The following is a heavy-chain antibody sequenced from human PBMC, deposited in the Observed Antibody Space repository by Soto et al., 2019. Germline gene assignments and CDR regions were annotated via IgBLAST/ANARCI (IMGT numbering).Heavy chain of an antibody. D-gene: IGHD3-10*01. V-gene: IGHV1-18*01. CDR1: GYTFTSCG. J-gene: IGHJ4*02. CDR2: ISTYNGNT. CDR3: AREMVRGVGSDY. Sequence: QVQLVQSGAEVKKPGASVKVSCKASGYTFTSCGISWVRQAPGQGLEWMGWISTYNGNTKYAQKLQGRVTMTTDTSTSTAHMELRSLTSDDTAVFYCAREMVRGVGSDYWGQGTLVTVSS.